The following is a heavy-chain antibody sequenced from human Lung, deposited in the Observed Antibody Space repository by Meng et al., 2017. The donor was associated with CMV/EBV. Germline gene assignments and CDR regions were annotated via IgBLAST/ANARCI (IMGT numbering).Heavy chain of an antibody. V-gene: IGHV1-18*01. CDR2: ISPYTGTT. CDR3: ARDPRLVRSSSEEY. D-gene: IGHD2-2*01. CDR1: GYTFNNSG. J-gene: IGHJ4*02. Sequence: GESLKISCTASGYTFNNSGISWVRQAPGQGLEWLGWISPYTGTTSYEQNLQGRVTLTTDRATSTTYMELRSRTSDDTAVYYYARDPRLVRSSSEEYWGQGTLVXVSS.